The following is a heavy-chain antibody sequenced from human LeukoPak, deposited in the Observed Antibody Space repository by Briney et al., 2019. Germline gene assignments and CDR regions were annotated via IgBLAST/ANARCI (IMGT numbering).Heavy chain of an antibody. D-gene: IGHD4-17*01. Sequence: SETLSLTCTVSGGSISSGSYYWSWIRQPAGKGLEWIGRIYTSGSTNYNPSLKSRVTISVDTSKNQFSLKLSSVTAADTAVYFCARDLYGDYHDPFDIWGQGTMVTVSS. J-gene: IGHJ3*02. V-gene: IGHV4-61*02. CDR1: GGSISSGSYY. CDR2: IYTSGST. CDR3: ARDLYGDYHDPFDI.